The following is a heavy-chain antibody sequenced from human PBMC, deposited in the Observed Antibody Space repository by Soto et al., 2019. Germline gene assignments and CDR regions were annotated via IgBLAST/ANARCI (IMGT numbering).Heavy chain of an antibody. J-gene: IGHJ6*03. CDR3: ARGGQRLGELLRTTYYYYYMDV. V-gene: IGHV1-8*01. Sequence: QVQLVQSGAEVKKPGASVKVSCKASGYTFTSYDINWVRQATGQGLEWMGWMNPNSGNTGYAQKFQGRVTMTRNTSISTAYMELSSLRSEDTAVYYCARGGQRLGELLRTTYYYYYMDVWGKGTTVTVSS. CDR2: MNPNSGNT. D-gene: IGHD3-10*01. CDR1: GYTFTSYD.